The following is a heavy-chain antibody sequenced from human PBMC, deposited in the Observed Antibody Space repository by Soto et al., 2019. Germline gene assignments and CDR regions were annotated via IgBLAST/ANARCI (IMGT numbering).Heavy chain of an antibody. CDR1: GFTFSSYA. D-gene: IGHD2-15*01. CDR2: ISGSGGST. J-gene: IGHJ3*02. Sequence: PGGSLRLSCAASGFTFSSYAMSWVRQALGKGLEWVSAISGSGGSTYYADSVKGRFTISRDNSKNTLYLQMNSLRAEDTAVYYCAKGSPIVVVVAATLFDAFDIWGQGTMVTVSS. CDR3: AKGSPIVVVVAATLFDAFDI. V-gene: IGHV3-23*01.